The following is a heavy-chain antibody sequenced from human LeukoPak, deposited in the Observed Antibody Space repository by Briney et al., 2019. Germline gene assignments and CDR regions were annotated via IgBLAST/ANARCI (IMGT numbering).Heavy chain of an antibody. CDR2: IYYSGTT. Sequence: SETLSLTCTVSGGSISSYYWSWIRQPPGKGLEWIGHIYYSGTTNYNPSLKSRVTISVDTSKNQFSLKVSSVTAADTAVYYCARXXXTGXIYAFEIWGQGTMVTX. V-gene: IGHV4-59*01. D-gene: IGHD3-9*01. J-gene: IGHJ3*02. CDR1: GGSISSYY. CDR3: ARXXXTGXIYAFEI.